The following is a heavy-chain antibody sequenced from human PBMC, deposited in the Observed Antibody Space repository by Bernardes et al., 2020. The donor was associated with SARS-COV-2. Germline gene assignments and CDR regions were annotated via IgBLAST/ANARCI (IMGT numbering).Heavy chain of an antibody. J-gene: IGHJ4*02. CDR1: GFTFSSYA. Sequence: GGSLRLSCAASGFTFSSYAMSWVRQAPGKGLEWVSAISGSGGSPYYADSVKGRFTIPRDNSKNTLSLQMNSLRAEDTAVYYCAKFVSGPPWWGQGTLVTVSS. CDR3: AKFVSGPPW. V-gene: IGHV3-23*01. CDR2: ISGSGGSP.